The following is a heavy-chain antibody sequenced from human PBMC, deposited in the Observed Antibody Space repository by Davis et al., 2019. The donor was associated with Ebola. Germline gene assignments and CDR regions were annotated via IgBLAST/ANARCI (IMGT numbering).Heavy chain of an antibody. J-gene: IGHJ3*02. V-gene: IGHV1-2*06. CDR3: TTPGGQDSGYDVFDI. CDR2: INPNSGVA. CDR1: GYSFTDYY. D-gene: IGHD5-12*01. Sequence: AASVKVSCKASGYSFTDYYMHWVRQAPGQGLEWMGRINPNSGVANYAQKFQGRVTMTRDTSSSTAHMELRSLRSEDTALYYCTTPGGQDSGYDVFDIWGQGTMVTVSS.